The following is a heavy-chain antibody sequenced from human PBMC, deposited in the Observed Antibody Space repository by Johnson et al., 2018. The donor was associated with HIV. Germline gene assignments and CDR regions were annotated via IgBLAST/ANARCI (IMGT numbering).Heavy chain of an antibody. V-gene: IGHV3-66*01. Sequence: VQLVESGGGLVQPGGSLRLSCTASGFRFSSSWMHWVRQAPGKGLVWVSVIYSGGNTYYADSVKGRFTISRDNSKNTLYLQMNSLRVEDTAVYYCARERGISGGFDFWGQGTRVSVSS. J-gene: IGHJ3*01. CDR1: GFRFSSSW. CDR3: ARERGISGGFDF. CDR2: IYSGGNT. D-gene: IGHD2-15*01.